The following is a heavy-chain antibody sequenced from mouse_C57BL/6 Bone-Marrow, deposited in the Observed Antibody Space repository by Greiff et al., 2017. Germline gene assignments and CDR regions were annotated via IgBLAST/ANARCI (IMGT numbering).Heavy chain of an antibody. CDR2: IDPADGGT. CDR3: ARSRGY. J-gene: IGHJ2*01. Sequence: EVKLQESGAELVKPGASVKLSCTASGFNIKDYYMHWVKQRTEKGLEWIGGIDPADGGTKYAPKFQGKATITADTSSNTAYLQLSSLTSEDTAVYYCARSRGYWGKGTTLTVSS. V-gene: IGHV14-2*01. CDR1: GFNIKDYY.